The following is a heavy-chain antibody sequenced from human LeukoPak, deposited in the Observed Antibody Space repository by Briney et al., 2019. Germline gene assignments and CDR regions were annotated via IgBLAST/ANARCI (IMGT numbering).Heavy chain of an antibody. CDR1: GGSISSSSYY. Sequence: SETLSLTYTVSGGSISSSSYYWGWIRQPPGKGLEWIGSIYYSGSTYYNPSLKSRVTISVDTSKNQFSLKLSSVTAADTAVYYCARDYGSGSYPHWGQGTLVTVSS. J-gene: IGHJ4*02. CDR3: ARDYGSGSYPH. CDR2: IYYSGST. D-gene: IGHD3-10*01. V-gene: IGHV4-39*02.